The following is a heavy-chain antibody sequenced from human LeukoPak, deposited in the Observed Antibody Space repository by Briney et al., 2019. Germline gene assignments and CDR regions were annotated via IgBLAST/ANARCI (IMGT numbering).Heavy chain of an antibody. D-gene: IGHD3-10*01. CDR2: IYHSGST. CDR1: GGSISSSNW. Sequence: PSGTLSLTCAVSGGSISSSNWWSWVRQPPGKGLEWIGEIYHSGSTNYNPSLKSRVTISVDTSKNQFSLKLSSVTAADTAVYCCARSTYYYGSGSPNWFDPWGQGTLVTVSS. J-gene: IGHJ5*02. V-gene: IGHV4-4*01. CDR3: ARSTYYYGSGSPNWFDP.